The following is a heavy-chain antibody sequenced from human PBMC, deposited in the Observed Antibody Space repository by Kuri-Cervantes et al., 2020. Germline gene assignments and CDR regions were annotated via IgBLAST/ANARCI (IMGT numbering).Heavy chain of an antibody. CDR2: INPSGGST. V-gene: IGHV1-46*01. D-gene: IGHD3-22*01. J-gene: IGHJ5*02. Sequence: ASVKVSCKASGYTFTSYYMHWVRQAPGQGLEWMGIINPSGGSTSYAQKFQGRVTMTRDTSTSTVYMELSSLRSEDTAVYYCARETAPRHYYDSSGHSSSNWFDPWGQGTLVTVSS. CDR3: ARETAPRHYYDSSGHSSSNWFDP. CDR1: GYTFTSYY.